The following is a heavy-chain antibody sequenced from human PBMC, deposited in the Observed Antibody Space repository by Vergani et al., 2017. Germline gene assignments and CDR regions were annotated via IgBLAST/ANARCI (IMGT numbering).Heavy chain of an antibody. CDR1: GFTFSSAW. J-gene: IGHJ4*02. CDR2: IRPKTDGETT. D-gene: IGHD5-18*01. V-gene: IGHV3-15*01. Sequence: EVQPVESGGGLVKPGGSLRLSCTTSGFTFSSAWMSWVRQAPGKGLEWVARIRPKTDGETTDYAAPVKGRFTISRDDYKRLAYLQLSGLKTEDTAVYFCSRGRGYSFGYSDYWGQGTLVTVSS. CDR3: SRGRGYSFGYSDY.